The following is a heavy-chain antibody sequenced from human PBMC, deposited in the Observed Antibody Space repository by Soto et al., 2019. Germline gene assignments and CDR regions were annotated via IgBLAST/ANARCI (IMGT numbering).Heavy chain of an antibody. J-gene: IGHJ6*02. CDR1: GFTFSSYA. CDR2: ISYDGSNK. D-gene: IGHD2-2*01. V-gene: IGHV3-30-3*01. Sequence: QVQLVESGGGVVQPGRSLRLSCAASGFTFSSYAMHWVRQAPGKGLEWVAVISYDGSNKYYADSVKGRFTISRDNSKNTLYLQMNSLRAEDTAVYYCAREGGKVVPAAPLYYYYGMDVWGQGTTVTVS. CDR3: AREGGKVVPAAPLYYYYGMDV.